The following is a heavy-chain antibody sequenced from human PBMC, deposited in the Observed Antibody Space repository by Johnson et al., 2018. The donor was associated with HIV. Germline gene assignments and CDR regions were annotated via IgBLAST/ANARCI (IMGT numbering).Heavy chain of an antibody. V-gene: IGHV3-20*04. D-gene: IGHD3-22*01. CDR1: GFTFDDYD. J-gene: IGHJ3*01. CDR3: ARSFDSSDYWKHAFDV. CDR2: LNWNGDTT. Sequence: VQLVESGGGVVRPGESLRLSCVASGFTFDDYDMTWVRQAPGKGLEWVSGLNWNGDTTGSVDAVKGRFTVSRDNGKNSLYLQMNSLRVEDTALYYCARSFDSSDYWKHAFDVWGQGTMVTVS.